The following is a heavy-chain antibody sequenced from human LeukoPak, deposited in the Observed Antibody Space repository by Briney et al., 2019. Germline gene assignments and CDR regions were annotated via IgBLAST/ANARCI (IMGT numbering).Heavy chain of an antibody. V-gene: IGHV3-23*01. CDR3: AKVVTSGSYYYFDF. CDR2: IRNSGSDT. J-gene: IGHJ4*02. Sequence: GGSLRLSCAASGFTFSSYAMSWVRQAPGKGLEWVSAIRNSGSDTYYPDSVRGRFTISRDNSKNTQSLQMNSLRAEDTAIYYCAKVVTSGSYYYFDFWGQGTLVTVSS. D-gene: IGHD1-26*01. CDR1: GFTFSSYA.